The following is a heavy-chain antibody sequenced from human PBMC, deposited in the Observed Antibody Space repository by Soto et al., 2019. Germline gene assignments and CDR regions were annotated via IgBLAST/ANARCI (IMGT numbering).Heavy chain of an antibody. CDR3: ARAGRVSSSPGYWSDP. CDR1: VGSISSYY. J-gene: IGHJ5*02. Sequence: SETLSVSCTVSVGSISSYYWRWIRQPPGKGLEWIGYIYYSRITNYNPSLKSRVTISVDTSKNQFSLKLSSVTAADTAVYYCARAGRVSSSPGYWSDPWGQGTLVTVSS. D-gene: IGHD6-13*01. V-gene: IGHV4-59*01. CDR2: IYYSRIT.